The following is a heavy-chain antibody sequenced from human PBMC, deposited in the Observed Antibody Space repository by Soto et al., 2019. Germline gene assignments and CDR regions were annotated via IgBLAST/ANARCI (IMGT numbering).Heavy chain of an antibody. CDR1: GFTFSNYA. CDR3: ENVFSPEGGNHFDH. D-gene: IGHD1-1*01. J-gene: IGHJ4*02. Sequence: EVQLLESGGGLVQPGGSLRLSCAASGFTFSNYAMDWVRQAPWKGLEWVSAISNSFSDGNTHYADSVKGRFTISRDNDKNTVFLEMNSLRAEDTAVYYGENVFSPEGGNHFDHCGQGNLVTVSS. V-gene: IGHV3-23*01. CDR2: ISNSFSDGNT.